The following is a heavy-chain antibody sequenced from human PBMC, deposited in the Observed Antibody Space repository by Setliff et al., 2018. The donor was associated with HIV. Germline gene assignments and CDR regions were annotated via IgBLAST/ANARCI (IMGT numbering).Heavy chain of an antibody. D-gene: IGHD1-26*01. Sequence: SETLSLTCAVYGGSFSGYYWSWIRQPPGKGLEWIGEINHSGSTNYNMSLWSRVTISMDTSKNQFSLKLNSVTAADTAVYYCAKDRSGSYRTFDYWGPGTLVTVSS. J-gene: IGHJ4*02. CDR3: AKDRSGSYRTFDY. CDR1: GGSFSGYY. V-gene: IGHV4-34*01. CDR2: INHSGST.